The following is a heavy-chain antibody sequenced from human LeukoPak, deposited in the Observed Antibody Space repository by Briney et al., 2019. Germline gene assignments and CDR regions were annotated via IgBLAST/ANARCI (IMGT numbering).Heavy chain of an antibody. CDR3: ARHSGWYKTHFDY. V-gene: IGHV4-59*08. CDR1: GGSISSYY. J-gene: IGHJ4*02. Sequence: SETLSLTCTVSGGSISSYYWSWIRQPPGKGLEWIGYIYYSGSTNYNPSLKSRVTISVDTSKNQFSLKLSSVTAADTAVYYCARHSGWYKTHFDYWGQGTLVTVSS. D-gene: IGHD6-19*01. CDR2: IYYSGST.